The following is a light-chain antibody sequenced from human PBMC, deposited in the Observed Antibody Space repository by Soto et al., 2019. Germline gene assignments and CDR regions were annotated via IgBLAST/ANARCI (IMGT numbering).Light chain of an antibody. J-gene: IGLJ1*01. CDR3: CSYAGTYVYV. CDR2: DVS. Sequence: QSVLTQPRSVSGSPGQSVTVSCTGTSSDVGGYEFVSWYRQHPGKAPKLMIYDVSKRPSGVPDRFSGSKSGNTASLTISGLQTEDEAVYFCCSYAGTYVYVFGTGTKVTVL. V-gene: IGLV2-11*01. CDR1: SSDVGGYEF.